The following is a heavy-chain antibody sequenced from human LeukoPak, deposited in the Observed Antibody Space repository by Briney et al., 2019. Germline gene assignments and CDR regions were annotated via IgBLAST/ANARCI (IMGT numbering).Heavy chain of an antibody. CDR1: GFTFEYYG. Sequence: GGSLRLSCVASGFTFEYYGMSWVRQVPGMGLEWVSGMNWNGGRGRYADSVKGRFSISRDNAKNSLFLEMHNLRVEDTAFHHCTRHSGSYGDLYYFHMDVWGKGTSVTVSS. J-gene: IGHJ6*03. V-gene: IGHV3-20*01. CDR3: TRHSGSYGDLYYFHMDV. D-gene: IGHD1-26*01. CDR2: MNWNGGRG.